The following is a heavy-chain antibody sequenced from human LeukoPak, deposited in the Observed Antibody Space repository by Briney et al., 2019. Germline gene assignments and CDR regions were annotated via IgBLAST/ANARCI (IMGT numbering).Heavy chain of an antibody. CDR2: IYYSGST. CDR3: ARDHFEGYSYGSRPRYYYYGMDV. D-gene: IGHD5-18*01. J-gene: IGHJ6*02. CDR1: GGSISSYY. V-gene: IGHV4-59*01. Sequence: PSETLSLTCTVSGGSISSYYWSWIRQPPGKGLEWIGYIYYSGSTNYNPSLKSRVTISVDTSKNQFSLKLSSVTAADTAVYYCARDHFEGYSYGSRPRYYYYGMDVWGQGTTVTVSS.